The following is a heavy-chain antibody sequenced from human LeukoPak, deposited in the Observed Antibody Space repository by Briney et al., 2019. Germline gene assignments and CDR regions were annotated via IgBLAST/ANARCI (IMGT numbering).Heavy chain of an antibody. CDR3: ALEGGHSSSPNELWFDP. CDR2: IYWDDDK. J-gene: IGHJ5*02. Sequence: ESGPTLVKPTQTLTLTCTFSGFSLSTSGVGVGWIRQPPGKALEWLALIYWDDDKRYSPSLKSRLTITKDTSKNQVVLTMTNMDPVDTATYYCALEGGHSSSPNELWFDPWGQGTLVTVSS. D-gene: IGHD6-13*01. CDR1: GFSLSTSGVG. V-gene: IGHV2-5*02.